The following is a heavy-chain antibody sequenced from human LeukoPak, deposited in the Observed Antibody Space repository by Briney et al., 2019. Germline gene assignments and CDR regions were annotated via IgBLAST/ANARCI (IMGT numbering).Heavy chain of an antibody. CDR3: ARDRTYDFWKGNGMDV. Sequence: SETLSLTCTVSGGSISSYYWSWIRQPAGKGLEWIGRIYTSGSTNYNPSLKSRVTMSVDTSKNQFSLELSSVTAADTAVYYCARDRTYDFWKGNGMDVWGQGTTVTVSS. V-gene: IGHV4-4*07. J-gene: IGHJ6*02. D-gene: IGHD3-3*01. CDR2: IYTSGST. CDR1: GGSISSYY.